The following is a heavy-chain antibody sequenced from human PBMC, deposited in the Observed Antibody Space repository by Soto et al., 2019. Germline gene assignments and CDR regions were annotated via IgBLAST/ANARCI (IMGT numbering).Heavy chain of an antibody. V-gene: IGHV1-69*01. Sequence: QVQLVQSGAEVKKPGSSVKVSCKASGGTFGSYAISWVRQAPGQGPEWMGGIIPITGTATYAQKFQGRVTITAAESTSTASTQLSSLRSEDTAVYYCARSQGSSTSLEIYYYYYYGMDVWGQGTTVTVSS. D-gene: IGHD2-2*01. J-gene: IGHJ6*02. CDR2: IIPITGTA. CDR1: GGTFGSYA. CDR3: ARSQGSSTSLEIYYYYYYGMDV.